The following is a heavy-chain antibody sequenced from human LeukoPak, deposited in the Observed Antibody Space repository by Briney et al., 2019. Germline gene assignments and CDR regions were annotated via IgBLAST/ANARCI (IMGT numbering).Heavy chain of an antibody. Sequence: SETLSLTCTVSGASISSYFWSWIRQPPGKGLEWIGYIYYIGSTNYNPSLKSRVTISVDTSKNQFSLKLSSVTAADTAVYYCAGAATGNWFDPWGQGTLVTVSS. V-gene: IGHV4-59*01. CDR3: AGAATGNWFDP. J-gene: IGHJ5*02. CDR2: IYYIGST. D-gene: IGHD2-15*01. CDR1: GASISSYF.